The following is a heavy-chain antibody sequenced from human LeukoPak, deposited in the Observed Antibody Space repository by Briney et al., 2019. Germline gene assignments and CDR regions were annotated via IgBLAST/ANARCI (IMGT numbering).Heavy chain of an antibody. D-gene: IGHD1-1*01. Sequence: LGESLKISCKGSGYTFTTYWIAWVRQMPGKGLEWMAIIYPGDSDTKYSPSFQGQISVSVDKSTSTAYLQWNSLQASDTATYYCARRLTTEETFDYWGQGTLVTVSS. CDR3: ARRLTTEETFDY. V-gene: IGHV5-51*01. CDR2: IYPGDSDT. CDR1: GYTFTTYW. J-gene: IGHJ4*02.